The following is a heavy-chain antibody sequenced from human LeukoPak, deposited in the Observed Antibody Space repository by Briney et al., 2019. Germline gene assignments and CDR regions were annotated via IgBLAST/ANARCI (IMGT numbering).Heavy chain of an antibody. J-gene: IGHJ4*02. CDR2: ISAYNGNT. V-gene: IGHV1-18*01. CDR1: GYTFTSYG. Sequence: GASVKVSCRASGYTFTSYGISWGRQAPGQGLEWMGWISAYNGNTNYAQKLQGRVTMTTDTSTSTAYMELRSLRSDDTAVYYCARGGSYRSSWYWSYFDYWGQGTLVTVSS. D-gene: IGHD6-13*01. CDR3: ARGGSYRSSWYWSYFDY.